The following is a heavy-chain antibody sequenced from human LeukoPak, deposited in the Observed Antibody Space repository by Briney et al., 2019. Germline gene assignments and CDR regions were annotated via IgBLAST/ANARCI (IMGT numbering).Heavy chain of an antibody. J-gene: IGHJ6*02. CDR3: AVTRYDILTGYYRDYYYGMDV. V-gene: IGHV1-69*04. CDR2: IIPILGIA. D-gene: IGHD3-9*01. CDR1: GGTFSSYA. Sequence: SVKVSCTASGGTFSSYAISWVRQAPGQGLEWMGRIIPILGIANYAQKFQGRVTITADKSTSTAYMELSSLRSEDTAVYYCAVTRYDILTGYYRDYYYGMDVWGQGTTVTVSS.